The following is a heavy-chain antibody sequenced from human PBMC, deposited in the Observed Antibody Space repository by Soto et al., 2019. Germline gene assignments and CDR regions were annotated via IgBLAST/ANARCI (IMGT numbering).Heavy chain of an antibody. CDR1: GFTFSSYE. D-gene: IGHD2-21*01. J-gene: IGHJ6*02. CDR2: ISSSGTTI. Sequence: GGSLRLSCAASGFTFSSYEFNWVRQAPGKGLEWISYISSSGTTIYYADSVKGRFTISRDNAENSVYLRMSSLRAEDTAVYYCARCGLKPDYYGLDVWGQGTTVTVS. CDR3: ARCGLKPDYYGLDV. V-gene: IGHV3-48*03.